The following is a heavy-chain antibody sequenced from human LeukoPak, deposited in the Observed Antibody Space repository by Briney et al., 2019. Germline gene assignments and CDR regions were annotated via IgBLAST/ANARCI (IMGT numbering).Heavy chain of an antibody. CDR3: ARERDSSSSNSPPWFDY. CDR2: IYYSGST. V-gene: IGHV4-59*01. CDR1: GGSISSYY. D-gene: IGHD6-6*01. Sequence: PSETLSLTCTVSGGSISSYYWSWIRHPPGKGLEWIGYIYYSGSTNYNPSLKSRVTISVDTSKNQFSLRLSSVTAADTAVYYCARERDSSSSNSPPWFDYWGQGTLVTVSS. J-gene: IGHJ4*02.